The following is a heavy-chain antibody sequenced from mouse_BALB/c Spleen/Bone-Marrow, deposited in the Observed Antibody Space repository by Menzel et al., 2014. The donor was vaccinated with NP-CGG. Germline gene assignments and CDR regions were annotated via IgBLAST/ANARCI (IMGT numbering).Heavy chain of an antibody. CDR1: GFTFTDNY. Sequence: EVNVVESGGGLVQPGGSLRLSCATSGFTFTDNYMTWVRQPPGKALEWLGFIRNKANGYTTEYSASVKGRFTISRDNSQSILHLQMNTLRAEDSATYYCARDSDWFAYWGQGTLVTVSA. CDR3: ARDSDWFAY. CDR2: IRNKANGYTT. J-gene: IGHJ3*01. V-gene: IGHV7-3*02.